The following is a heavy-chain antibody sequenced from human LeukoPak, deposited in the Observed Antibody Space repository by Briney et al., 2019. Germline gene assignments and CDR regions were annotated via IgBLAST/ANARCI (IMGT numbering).Heavy chain of an antibody. V-gene: IGHV3-30*18. CDR2: ISFDANNK. Sequence: PGGSLRLSCAASGFTFSSYGMHWVRQAPGKGLEWGADISFDANNKDYADSAKGRFTISRDNSKNTLYLQMNSLRGEDTAVYYCAKVVRGVEYGMDVWGQGTTVTVSS. J-gene: IGHJ6*02. D-gene: IGHD3-10*01. CDR3: AKVVRGVEYGMDV. CDR1: GFTFSSYG.